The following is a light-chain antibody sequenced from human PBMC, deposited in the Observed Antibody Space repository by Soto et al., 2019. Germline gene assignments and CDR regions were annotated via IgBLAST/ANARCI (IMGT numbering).Light chain of an antibody. Sequence: QSVLTQPPSASGTPGQRVTISCSGSSSNIGSNTVNWYQQLPGTAPKLLIYNNNHRPSGVPDRFSGSKSGTSASLAIRGLQSEDAADYYCAAWDDSLNVLYVFGTGTKLTGL. V-gene: IGLV1-44*01. CDR1: SSNIGSNT. J-gene: IGLJ1*01. CDR3: AAWDDSLNVLYV. CDR2: NNN.